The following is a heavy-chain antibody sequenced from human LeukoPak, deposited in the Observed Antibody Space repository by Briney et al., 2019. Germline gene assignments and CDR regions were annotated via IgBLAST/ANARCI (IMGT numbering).Heavy chain of an antibody. J-gene: IGHJ4*02. CDR1: GFTFSKYT. Sequence: GGSLRLSCVASGFTFSKYTLSWIRQSPGKGLEWIAGIYGGGSGTTFYAESVRGRFTISRDNSRTTLYLQMNSLRAEDTAVYYCAIDQHSSGWLYWGQGTLVTVSS. V-gene: IGHV3-23*01. CDR3: AIDQHSSGWLY. D-gene: IGHD6-19*01. CDR2: IYGGGSGTT.